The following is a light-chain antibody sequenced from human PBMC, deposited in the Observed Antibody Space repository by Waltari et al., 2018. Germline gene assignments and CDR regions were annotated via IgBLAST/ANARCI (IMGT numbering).Light chain of an antibody. V-gene: IGKV3-11*01. CDR3: QQRRNWPLT. J-gene: IGKJ4*01. CDR2: DTP. CDR1: QSVNWY. Sequence: EIVLTQSPATLSLSPGERATLSCRASQSVNWYLAWYQQRPGQAPRLLLFDTPNRATGIPARFSGSGSETDFTLTISSLEPDDSAVYYCQQRRNWPLTFGGGTKVEIK.